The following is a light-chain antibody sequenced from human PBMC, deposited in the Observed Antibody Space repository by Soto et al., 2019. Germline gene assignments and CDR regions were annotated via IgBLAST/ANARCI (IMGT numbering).Light chain of an antibody. CDR3: QQYGRSPPYT. CDR1: QSVSSSY. CDR2: GAS. Sequence: EIVLTQSPGTLSLSPGERATLSCRASQSVSSSYLAWYQQKPGQAPRLLIYGASSRATCIPDRFSGSGSGTDFTLTISRLEPEDFAVYFCQQYGRSPPYTFGQGTKVEI. V-gene: IGKV3-20*01. J-gene: IGKJ2*01.